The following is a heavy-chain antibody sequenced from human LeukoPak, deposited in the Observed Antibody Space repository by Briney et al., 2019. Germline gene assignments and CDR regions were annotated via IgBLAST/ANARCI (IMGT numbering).Heavy chain of an antibody. Sequence: GESLQISCQGSGYRFTTYWLAWVRQMPGKGLEWMGIIYPGDSDTRYSPSFQGQVTFSADKSTNTAYLQWSSLKAADTAIYYCARQYTSSWGDHGMDVWGQGTTVTVSS. J-gene: IGHJ6*02. CDR2: IYPGDSDT. D-gene: IGHD6-13*01. CDR1: GYRFTTYW. CDR3: ARQYTSSWGDHGMDV. V-gene: IGHV5-51*01.